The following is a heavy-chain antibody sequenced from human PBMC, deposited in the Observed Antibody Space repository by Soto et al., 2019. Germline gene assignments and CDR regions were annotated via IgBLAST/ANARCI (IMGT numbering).Heavy chain of an antibody. CDR2: IYHSGYT. J-gene: IGHJ6*02. D-gene: IGHD1-26*01. CDR3: AKWEGLGSDYYYYAMDV. Sequence: PSETLSLTCAVSGGSISSGGYYWTWIRQHPGKGLEWIAYIYHSGYTFYNPSLKSRVTMSVDTSKNQFSLKLRSVTAADTAVYYCAKWEGLGSDYYYYAMDVWGQGTTVTSP. CDR1: GGSISSGGYY. V-gene: IGHV4-31*11.